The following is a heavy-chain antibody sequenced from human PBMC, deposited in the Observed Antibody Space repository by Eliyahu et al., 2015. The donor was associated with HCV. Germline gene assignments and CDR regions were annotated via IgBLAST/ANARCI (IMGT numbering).Heavy chain of an antibody. CDR2: ISSSSSYI. J-gene: IGHJ5*02. V-gene: IGHV3-21*01. CDR1: GFTFSSYS. Sequence: EVQLVESGGGLVKPGGSLRLSCAASGFTFSSYSMNWVRQAPGKGLEWVSSISSSSSYIYYADSVKGRFTISRDNAKNSLYLQMNSLRAEDTAVYYCASHGSGSVFAPSRFDPWGQGTLVTVSS. D-gene: IGHD3-10*01. CDR3: ASHGSGSVFAPSRFDP.